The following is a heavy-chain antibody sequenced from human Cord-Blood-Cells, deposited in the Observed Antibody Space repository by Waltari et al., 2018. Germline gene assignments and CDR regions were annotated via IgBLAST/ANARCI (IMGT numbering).Heavy chain of an antibody. V-gene: IGHV3-7*01. CDR1: GFTFSSVW. D-gene: IGHD1-1*01. Sequence: EVQLVESGGGLVQPGGSRRLPCAPSGFTFSSVWMSRVRQAPGKGLEWVANIKQDGSEKYYVDSVKGRFTISRDNAKNSLYLQMNSLRAEDTAVYYCARGRKTGRYFDYWGQGTLVTVSS. CDR3: ARGRKTGRYFDY. J-gene: IGHJ4*02. CDR2: IKQDGSEK.